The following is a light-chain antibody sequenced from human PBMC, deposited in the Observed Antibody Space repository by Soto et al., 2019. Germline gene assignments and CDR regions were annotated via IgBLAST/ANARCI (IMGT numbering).Light chain of an antibody. Sequence: QSALTQPASVSGSPGQSITISCTGTSSDVGGDNNYVSWYQQHPGKAPKLMIYEVSDRPSGVSDRFSGSKSDNTASLTISGLLPEDEADYYCSSYSLSSTLVFGGGTKVTVL. CDR2: EVS. CDR3: SSYSLSSTLV. J-gene: IGLJ3*02. CDR1: SSDVGGDNNY. V-gene: IGLV2-14*01.